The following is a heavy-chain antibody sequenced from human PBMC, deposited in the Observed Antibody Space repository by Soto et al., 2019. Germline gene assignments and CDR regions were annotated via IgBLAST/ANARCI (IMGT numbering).Heavy chain of an antibody. D-gene: IGHD3-3*01. V-gene: IGHV4-30-4*08. CDR2: IYYSGPT. Sequence: PSETLSLTYTVSGGSITSGDNYWSWIRQPPGKGLEGIGYIYYSGPTYYNTSLKSRLTISVDTSKNHFSLRLRSVTAADTAVYYCARTYGSGWGRRLFDPWGQGALVTVSS. CDR1: GGSITSGDNY. J-gene: IGHJ5*02. CDR3: ARTYGSGWGRRLFDP.